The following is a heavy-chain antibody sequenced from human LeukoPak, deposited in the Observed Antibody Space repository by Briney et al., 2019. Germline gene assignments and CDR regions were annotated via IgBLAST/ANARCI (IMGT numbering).Heavy chain of an antibody. CDR2: IYTSGST. D-gene: IGHD3-10*01. Sequence: SETLSLTCSVSGTSLRSGTYYWSWIRQPAGKGLEWIGRIYTSGSTNYNPSLKSRVTMSVDTSKNQFSLKLSSVTAADTAVYYCAREYGSGSYYNPFDYWGQGTLVTVSS. CDR3: AREYGSGSYYNPFDY. J-gene: IGHJ4*02. V-gene: IGHV4-61*02. CDR1: GTSLRSGTYY.